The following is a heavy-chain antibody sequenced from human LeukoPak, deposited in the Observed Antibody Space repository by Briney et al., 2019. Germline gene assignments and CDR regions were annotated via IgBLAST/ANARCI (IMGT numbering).Heavy chain of an antibody. CDR3: ARGGGSYYDILTGYYFDY. V-gene: IGHV3-33*01. CDR1: GFTFSSYG. CDR2: IWYDGSNK. D-gene: IGHD3-9*01. Sequence: GGSLRLSCAASGFTFSSYGMHWVRQAPGKGLEWVAVIWYDGSNKYYADSVKGRFTISRDNSKNTLYLQINSLRAEDTAVYYCARGGGSYYDILTGYYFDYWGQGTLVTVSS. J-gene: IGHJ4*02.